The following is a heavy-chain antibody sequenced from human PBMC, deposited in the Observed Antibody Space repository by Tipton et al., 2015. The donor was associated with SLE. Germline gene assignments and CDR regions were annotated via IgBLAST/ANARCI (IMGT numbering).Heavy chain of an antibody. D-gene: IGHD1-26*01. J-gene: IGHJ4*02. CDR2: MSPYSANT. Sequence: QSGAEVKEPGASVKVSCKASGYSFSNYEINWVRQATGQGLEWMGWMSPYSANTGYAQKFQGRVTMTRDTSISTAYMELSSLRSEDTAVYYCARAKWEPDYWGQGTLVTVSS. CDR3: ARAKWEPDY. V-gene: IGHV1-8*01. CDR1: GYSFSNYE.